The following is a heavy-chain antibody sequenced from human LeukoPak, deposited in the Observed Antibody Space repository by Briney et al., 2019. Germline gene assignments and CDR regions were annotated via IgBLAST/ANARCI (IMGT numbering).Heavy chain of an antibody. CDR1: GFTFDDYG. CDR2: INWNGGST. D-gene: IGHD3-10*01. V-gene: IGHV3-20*04. Sequence: GGSLRLSCAASGFTFDDYGMSWVRQAPGKGLEWVAGINWNGGSTGYADSVKGRFTISRDNAKNSLYLQMSSLRAEDTALYYCARDLASGLDYWGQGTLVTVSS. CDR3: ARDLASGLDY. J-gene: IGHJ4*02.